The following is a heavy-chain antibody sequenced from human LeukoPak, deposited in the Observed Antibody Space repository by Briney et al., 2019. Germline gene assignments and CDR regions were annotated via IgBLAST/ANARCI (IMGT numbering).Heavy chain of an antibody. CDR3: AKDREVTVAGTLDY. D-gene: IGHD6-19*01. CDR2: ISGSGGST. Sequence: PGGSLRLSCAASGFTFNSYAMSWVRQAPGKGLEWVSGISGSGGSTYYADSVKGRFTISRDNSKNTLYLQMNSLRAEDTAVYYCAKDREVTVAGTLDYWGQGTLVTVSS. V-gene: IGHV3-23*01. CDR1: GFTFNSYA. J-gene: IGHJ4*02.